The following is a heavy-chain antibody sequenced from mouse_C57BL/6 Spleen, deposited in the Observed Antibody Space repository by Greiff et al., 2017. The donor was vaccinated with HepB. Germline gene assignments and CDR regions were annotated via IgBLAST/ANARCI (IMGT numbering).Heavy chain of an antibody. Sequence: QVHVKQPGAELVKPGASVKVSCKASGYTFTSYWMHWVKQRPGQGLEWIGRIHPSDSDTNYNQKFKGKATFTVDKSSSTAYMQLSSLTSEDSAVYYCAIQGQLRLLFDYWGQGTTLTVSS. V-gene: IGHV1-74*01. CDR3: AIQGQLRLLFDY. CDR1: GYTFTSYW. CDR2: IHPSDSDT. D-gene: IGHD3-2*02. J-gene: IGHJ2*01.